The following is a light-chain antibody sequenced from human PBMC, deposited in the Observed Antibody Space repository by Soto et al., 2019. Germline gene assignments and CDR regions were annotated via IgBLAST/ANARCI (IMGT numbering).Light chain of an antibody. V-gene: IGKV1-39*01. Sequence: DIRMTQLPSSLSAPVGDRVTFLCRQSRNIGTSLHWYQQKSGKAPTLLIYSASNLHSGVPSRFSGSGSGTDFTLTVTSLQPEDFATYFCQQSSSTPRTFGPGTKVDIK. CDR1: RNIGTS. CDR3: QQSSSTPRT. J-gene: IGKJ1*01. CDR2: SAS.